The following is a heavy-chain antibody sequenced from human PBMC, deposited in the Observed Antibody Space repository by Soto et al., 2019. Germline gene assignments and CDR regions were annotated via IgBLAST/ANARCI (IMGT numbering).Heavy chain of an antibody. Sequence: SQTRSLTCAISGDSVSSNSAAWNWIRQSPSRCLEWLGRTYYRSKWYNDYAVSVKSRITINPDTSKNQFSLQLNSVTPEDTAVYYCARDLLRSGSDYYYYYGMDVWGQGTTVTVSS. CDR2: TYYRSKWYN. CDR3: ARDLLRSGSDYYYYYGMDV. D-gene: IGHD6-19*01. J-gene: IGHJ6*02. V-gene: IGHV6-1*01. CDR1: GDSVSSNSAA.